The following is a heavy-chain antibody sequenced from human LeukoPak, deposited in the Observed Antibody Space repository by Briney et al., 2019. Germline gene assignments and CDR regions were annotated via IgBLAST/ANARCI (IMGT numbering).Heavy chain of an antibody. D-gene: IGHD2/OR15-2a*01. J-gene: IGHJ6*02. CDR2: ISSSSSYI. CDR3: ARDFYGPNYYYYYGMDV. CDR1: GFTFSSYS. Sequence: GGSLRLSCAASGFTFSSYSMNWVRQAPGKGLEWVSSISSSSSYIYYADSVKGRFTISRDNAKNSLYLQMNCLRAEDTAVYYCARDFYGPNYYYYYGMDVWGQGTTVTVSS. V-gene: IGHV3-21*01.